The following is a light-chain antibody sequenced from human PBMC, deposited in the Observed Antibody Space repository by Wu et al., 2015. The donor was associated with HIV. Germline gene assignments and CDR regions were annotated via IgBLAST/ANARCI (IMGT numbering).Light chain of an antibody. CDR1: QSVSSN. CDR2: DAS. J-gene: IGKJ4*01. V-gene: IGKV3D-20*01. CDR3: QQYGSSPLT. Sequence: EIVLTQSPATLSVSPGERATLFCGASQSVSSNLAWYQQKPGQAPRLLIHDASSRATGIPDRSSGSGSGTDFTLTISRLEPEDFAVYYCQQYGSSPLTFGGGTKVEI.